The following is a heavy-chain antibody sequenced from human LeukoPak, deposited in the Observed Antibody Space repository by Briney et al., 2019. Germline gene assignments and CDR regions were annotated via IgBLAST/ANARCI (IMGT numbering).Heavy chain of an antibody. CDR1: GGSISSGSYY. CDR3: ARLKSSIRWFGELSNWFDP. CDR2: IYTSGST. V-gene: IGHV4-61*02. D-gene: IGHD3-10*01. Sequence: SETLSLTCTVSGGSISSGSYYWSWIRQPAGKGLEWIGRIYTSGSTNYNPSLKSRVTISVDTSKNQFSLKLSSVTAADTAVYYCARLKSSIRWFGELSNWFDPWGQGTLVTVSS. J-gene: IGHJ5*02.